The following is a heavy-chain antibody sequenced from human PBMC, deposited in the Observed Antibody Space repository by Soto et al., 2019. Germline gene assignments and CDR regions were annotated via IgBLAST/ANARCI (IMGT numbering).Heavy chain of an antibody. Sequence: ASVKVSCKASGYTFIDYYMHCVLQSPLQGFEWMGRISPKSGGTNYAQKFQGRVTMTWDTSLNTAYMELNSLMSEDTAVYYCARPPGYISDWYYFDLWGQGTLVTVSS. CDR2: ISPKSGGT. V-gene: IGHV1-2*02. D-gene: IGHD6-19*01. CDR3: ARPPGYISDWYYFDL. CDR1: GYTFIDYY. J-gene: IGHJ4*02.